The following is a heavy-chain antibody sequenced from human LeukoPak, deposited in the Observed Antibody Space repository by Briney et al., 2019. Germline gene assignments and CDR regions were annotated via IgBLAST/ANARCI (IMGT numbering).Heavy chain of an antibody. CDR3: ARAPSKIYYYDSSGYSTRFDP. CDR2: MNPNSGNT. J-gene: IGHJ5*02. D-gene: IGHD3-22*01. Sequence: ASVKLSCKASGYTFTSYDINWVRQAPGQGLEWMGWMNPNSGNTGYAQKFQGRVTITRNTSISTAYMELSSLRSEDTAVYYCARAPSKIYYYDSSGYSTRFDPWGQGTLVTVSS. CDR1: GYTFTSYD. V-gene: IGHV1-8*03.